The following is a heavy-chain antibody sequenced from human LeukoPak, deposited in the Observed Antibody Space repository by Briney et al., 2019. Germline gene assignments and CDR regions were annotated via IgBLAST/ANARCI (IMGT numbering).Heavy chain of an antibody. CDR2: ISGDSTYI. J-gene: IGHJ4*02. V-gene: IGHV3-21*01. CDR1: GFTFASYS. D-gene: IGHD1-1*01. Sequence: PGGSLRLSCAASGFTFASYSMNWVRQAPGKGLEWVSSISGDSTYIYNAGSVKGRFTISRDNAQASLYLQMNSLRADDTAVYYCAKVSGRLERQSDLDYWGQGTVVIVSS. CDR3: AKVSGRLERQSDLDY.